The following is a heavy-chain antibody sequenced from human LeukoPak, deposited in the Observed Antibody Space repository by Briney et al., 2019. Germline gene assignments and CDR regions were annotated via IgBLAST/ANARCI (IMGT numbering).Heavy chain of an antibody. CDR2: ISYDGSNK. CDR3: AKDLGNWNDVTTPDY. Sequence: GGSLRLSCAASGFTFSSYGMHWVRQAPGKGLEWVAFISYDGSNKYYPDSVKGRFTISRDNSKNTLYLQMNSLRAEDTAVYYCAKDLGNWNDVTTPDYWGQGTLVTVSS. J-gene: IGHJ4*02. V-gene: IGHV3-30*18. D-gene: IGHD1-1*01. CDR1: GFTFSSYG.